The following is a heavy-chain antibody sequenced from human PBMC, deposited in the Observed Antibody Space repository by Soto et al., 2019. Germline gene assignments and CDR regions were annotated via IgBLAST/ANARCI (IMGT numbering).Heavy chain of an antibody. Sequence: QVQLQESGSGLVKPSQTLVLTCTVSGDSISRDGYSWSWLRQPPGKGLEWIGYIYHSGATYYNPSLKGRVTTSVDKSKNQFSLRLASVTAADTAVYYCAREMSYYFDSWGHGTLVTVSS. J-gene: IGHJ4*01. CDR2: IYHSGAT. V-gene: IGHV4-30-2*01. CDR1: GDSISRDGYS. CDR3: AREMSYYFDS.